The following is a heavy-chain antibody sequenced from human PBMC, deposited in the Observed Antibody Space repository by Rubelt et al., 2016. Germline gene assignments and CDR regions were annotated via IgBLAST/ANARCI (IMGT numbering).Heavy chain of an antibody. Sequence: QVQLQQWGAGLLKPSETLSLTCAVYAGSFSGYYWSWIRQPPGKGLEWIGEINHSGSTNYNPSLKSRVTVSVEPSKNQFSLKLSSVTAADTAVYYCARGLGEESRVFDYWGQGTLVTVSS. CDR3: ARGLGEESRVFDY. CDR1: AGSFSGYY. CDR2: INHSGST. V-gene: IGHV4-34*01. J-gene: IGHJ4*02.